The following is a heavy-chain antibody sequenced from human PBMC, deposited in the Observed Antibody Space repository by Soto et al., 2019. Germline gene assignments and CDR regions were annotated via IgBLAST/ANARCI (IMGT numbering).Heavy chain of an antibody. V-gene: IGHV3-23*01. CDR2: ISGSGGST. D-gene: IGHD4-17*01. CDR3: AKGPGGVTTGGEHFDY. CDR1: GFTFSSYA. J-gene: IGHJ4*02. Sequence: GGSLRLSCAASGFTFSSYAMSWVRQAPGKGLEWVSAISGSGGSTYYADSVKGRFTVSRDNSKNTLYLQMNSLRAEDTAVYYCAKGPGGVTTGGEHFDYWGQGTLVTVSS.